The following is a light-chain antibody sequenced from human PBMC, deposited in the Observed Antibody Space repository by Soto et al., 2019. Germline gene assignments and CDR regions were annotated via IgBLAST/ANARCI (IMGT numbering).Light chain of an antibody. J-gene: IGLJ1*01. CDR1: SSDVGGYNY. Sequence: QSALTQPASVSGSPGQSITISCTGTSSDVGGYNYVSWYQQHPGKAPKLMIYDVSNRPSGVSNRFSGSKSGNTASLTISGRQAEDEDDYYCSSYTSSSTPLIFGTGTKLTVL. CDR2: DVS. V-gene: IGLV2-14*01. CDR3: SSYTSSSTPLI.